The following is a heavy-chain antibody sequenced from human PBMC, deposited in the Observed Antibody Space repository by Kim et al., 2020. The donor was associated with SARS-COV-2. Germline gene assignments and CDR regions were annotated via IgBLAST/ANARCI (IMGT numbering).Heavy chain of an antibody. CDR3: ARGLRYFDWSAFDI. J-gene: IGHJ3*02. CDR2: ISYDGTNQ. CDR1: GFSFSTYA. Sequence: GGSLRLSCAASGFSFSTYAIHWVRQTPGKGLEWVAVISYDGTNQYYADSMKGRFTISRDNSNNALYLQMNSLRAEDTAVYYCARGLRYFDWSAFDIWGQGTMVTVSS. D-gene: IGHD3-9*01. V-gene: IGHV3-30*04.